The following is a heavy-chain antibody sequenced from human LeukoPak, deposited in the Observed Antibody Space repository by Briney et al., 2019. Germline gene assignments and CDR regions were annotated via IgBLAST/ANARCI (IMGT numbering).Heavy chain of an antibody. CDR3: ARVVPAAVPYYYYGMDV. J-gene: IGHJ6*02. V-gene: IGHV4-34*01. D-gene: IGHD2-2*02. CDR2: INYSGST. Sequence: PSETLSLTCAVYGGSFSGYYWSWIRQPPGKGLEWIGEINYSGSTNYNPSLKSRVTISVDTSKNQFSLKLSSVTAADTAVYYCARVVPAAVPYYYYGMDVWGQGTTVTVSS. CDR1: GGSFSGYY.